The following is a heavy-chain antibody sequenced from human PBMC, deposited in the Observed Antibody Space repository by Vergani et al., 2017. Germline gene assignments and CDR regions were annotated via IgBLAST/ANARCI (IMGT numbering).Heavy chain of an antibody. CDR3: ARVDTQVPATSHFYYMDV. D-gene: IGHD6-25*01. CDR2: IFYSGTT. CDR1: GGSISSGDHC. J-gene: IGHJ6*03. V-gene: IGHV4-31*11. Sequence: QVQLQESGPGVVKPSQTLSLTCAVSGGSISSGDHCWTWIRQRPGKGLEWIGYIFYSGTTYGNPSLRGRLTISVDTSQNQFSLKLSSVTAADTAVYYCARVDTQVPATSHFYYMDVWGKGTTVVVSS.